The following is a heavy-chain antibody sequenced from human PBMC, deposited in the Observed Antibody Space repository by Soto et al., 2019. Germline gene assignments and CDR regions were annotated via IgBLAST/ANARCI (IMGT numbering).Heavy chain of an antibody. J-gene: IGHJ5*02. CDR1: GDSMTSSSYY. CDR3: ARHTRNQFDP. CDR2: IYYSERTSYNVGST. V-gene: IGHV4-39*01. Sequence: QLQLQESGPGLVKPSETLSLTCTVSGDSMTSSSYYWGWIRQPPGKGLEWIGSIYYSERTSYNVGSTYYSPSRKSRVTIPGDTSKSQFSLKLSSVTAADTAVYYCARHTRNQFDPWGQGTLVTVSS.